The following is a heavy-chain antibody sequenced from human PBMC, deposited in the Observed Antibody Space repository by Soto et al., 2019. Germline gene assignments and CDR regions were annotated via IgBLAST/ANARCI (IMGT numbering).Heavy chain of an antibody. CDR3: ASLISSSFPYFDY. Sequence: NPSETLSLTCTVSGGSISSGGYYWSWIRQHPGKGLEWIGYIYYSGSTYYNPSLKSRVTISVDTSKNQFSLKLSSVTAADTAVYYCASLISSSFPYFDYWGQGTLVTVSS. J-gene: IGHJ4*02. CDR1: GGSISSGGYY. D-gene: IGHD6-6*01. CDR2: IYYSGST. V-gene: IGHV4-31*03.